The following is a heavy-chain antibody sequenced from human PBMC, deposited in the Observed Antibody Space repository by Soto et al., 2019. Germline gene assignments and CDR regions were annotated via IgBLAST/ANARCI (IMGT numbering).Heavy chain of an antibody. Sequence: QMQLVESGGGAVQPGRSLRLSCAASGFIFSNHGIHWVRQAPGKGLEWVADISNGGSDKWYADSVKGRFTSSRDNSQNPSSLQTNGPRLEDTALDYCGSGVRRYGHDTRFDSWGQGTLVTVSS. D-gene: IGHD5-12*01. CDR1: GFIFSNHG. CDR2: ISNGGSDK. V-gene: IGHV3-30*03. J-gene: IGHJ4*02. CDR3: GSGVRRYGHDTRFDS.